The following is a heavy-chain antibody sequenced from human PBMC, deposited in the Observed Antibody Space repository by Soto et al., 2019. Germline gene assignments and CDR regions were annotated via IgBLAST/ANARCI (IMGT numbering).Heavy chain of an antibody. CDR3: ASGWFGEFVYQFDY. Sequence: QVQLVQSGAEVKKPGASVKVSCKPSGYTFTSYGITWVRQAPGQGLEWMGWISAYNGNTNYAQKFQGRVTMTTDTSTSTAYRGLRSLGSDDTAVYYCASGWFGEFVYQFDYWGQGTLVTVSS. CDR2: ISAYNGNT. CDR1: GYTFTSYG. V-gene: IGHV1-18*01. J-gene: IGHJ4*02. D-gene: IGHD3-10*01.